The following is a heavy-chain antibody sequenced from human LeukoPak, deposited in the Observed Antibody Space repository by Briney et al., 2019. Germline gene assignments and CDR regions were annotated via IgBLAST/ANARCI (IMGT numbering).Heavy chain of an antibody. D-gene: IGHD5-18*01. CDR3: AKDGGPRGYSYGYPSYYGMDV. Sequence: GGSLRLSCAASGFTFSNYGMHWVRQAPGKGLEWVVVISYDGSNKYYGDSVKGRFTISRDNSKNTLYLQMNSLRGEDTAVYYCAKDGGPRGYSYGYPSYYGMDVWGQGTTVTVSS. J-gene: IGHJ6*02. V-gene: IGHV3-30*18. CDR2: ISYDGSNK. CDR1: GFTFSNYG.